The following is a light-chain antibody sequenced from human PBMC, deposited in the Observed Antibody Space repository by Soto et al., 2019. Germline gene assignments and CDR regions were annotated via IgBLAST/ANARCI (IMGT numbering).Light chain of an antibody. CDR1: QTVSSG. CDR3: HQRKSWPRT. CDR2: DSS. J-gene: IGKJ1*01. Sequence: EIVLTQSPATLSSSPGERATLSCRASQTVSSGLAWYQHKPGQAPRLLIYDSSNRATGIPARFSGSGSGTDFTLTISSLEPEDFAVYYCHQRKSWPRTFGQGTKVDIK. V-gene: IGKV3-11*01.